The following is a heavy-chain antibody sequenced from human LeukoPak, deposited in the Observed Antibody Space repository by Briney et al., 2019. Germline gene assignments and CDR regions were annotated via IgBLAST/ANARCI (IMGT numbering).Heavy chain of an antibody. J-gene: IGHJ3*02. CDR2: IYYSGST. D-gene: IGHD3-22*01. V-gene: IGHV4-31*03. CDR3: ARVAHYDSSGSRPLDAFDI. CDR1: GGSISSGGYY. Sequence: PSQTLSLTCTVSGGSISSGGYYWSWIRQHPGKGLGWIGYIYYSGSTYYNPSLKSRVTISVDTSKNQFSLKLSSVTAADTAVYYCARVAHYDSSGSRPLDAFDIWGQGTMVTVSS.